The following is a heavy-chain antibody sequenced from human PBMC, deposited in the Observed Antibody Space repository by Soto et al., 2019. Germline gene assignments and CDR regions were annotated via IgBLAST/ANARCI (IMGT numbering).Heavy chain of an antibody. CDR3: ARVPDRGYSSYSEFWFDP. J-gene: IGHJ5*02. CDR1: GGTFSSYA. CDR2: IIPIFGTA. V-gene: IGHV1-69*13. Sequence: ASVKVSCKASGGTFSSYAISWVRQAPGQGLEWMGGIIPIFGTANYAQKFQGRVTITADESTSTAYMELSSLRSEDTAVYYCARVPDRGYSSYSEFWFDPWGQGTLVTVSS. D-gene: IGHD5-18*01.